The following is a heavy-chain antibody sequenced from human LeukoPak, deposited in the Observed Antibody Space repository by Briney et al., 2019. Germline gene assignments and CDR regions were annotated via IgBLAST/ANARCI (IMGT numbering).Heavy chain of an antibody. J-gene: IGHJ4*02. V-gene: IGHV4-61*05. CDR1: GGSISSSSYY. Sequence: PSETLSLTCTVSGGSISSSSYYWNWIRQPPGKGLEWIGYTHHSGNALYNPSLKSRVTISVDTSKNQFSLKLSSVTAADTAVYYCARGDLERREYYFDYWGQGTLVTVSS. CDR3: ARGDLERREYYFDY. D-gene: IGHD1-1*01. CDR2: THHSGNA.